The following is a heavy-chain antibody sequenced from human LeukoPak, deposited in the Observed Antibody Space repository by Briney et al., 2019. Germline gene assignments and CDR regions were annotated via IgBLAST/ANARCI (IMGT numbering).Heavy chain of an antibody. Sequence: GGSLRLSCGASGFTFSSYAMSWVRQAPGKGLEWVAVISYDGSNKYYADSVKGRFTISRDNSKNTLYLQMNSLRAEDTAVYYCARGGGDYWGQGTLVTVSS. CDR2: ISYDGSNK. CDR1: GFTFSSYA. V-gene: IGHV3-30-3*01. J-gene: IGHJ4*02. CDR3: ARGGGDY.